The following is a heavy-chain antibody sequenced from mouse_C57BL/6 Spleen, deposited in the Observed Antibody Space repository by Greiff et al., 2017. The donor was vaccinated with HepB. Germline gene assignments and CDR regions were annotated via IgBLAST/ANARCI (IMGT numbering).Heavy chain of an antibody. D-gene: IGHD2-10*02. V-gene: IGHV1-19*01. Sequence: VQLQQSGPVLVKPGASVKMSCKASGYTFTDYYMNWVKQSHGKSLEWIGVINPYNGGTSYNQKFKGKATLTVDKSSSTAYMELNSLTSEDSAVYYCASQGGRYGNYVSFDYWGQGTTLTVSS. CDR1: GYTFTDYY. J-gene: IGHJ2*01. CDR3: ASQGGRYGNYVSFDY. CDR2: INPYNGGT.